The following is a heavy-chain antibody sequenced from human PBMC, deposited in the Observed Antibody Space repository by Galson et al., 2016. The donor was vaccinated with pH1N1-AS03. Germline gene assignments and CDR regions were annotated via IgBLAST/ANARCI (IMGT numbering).Heavy chain of an antibody. D-gene: IGHD3-10*01. CDR2: SGTAGYT. Sequence: SLRLSCAGAGFTFSSHYMYWVRQPPGKGLEWVSASGTAGYTYYAGSVKGRFTISRENANNSLYLQMSSLTAGDTAVDYCARGKEGYFYGLDVWGQGTTVTVSS. CDR1: GFTFSSHY. CDR3: ARGKEGYFYGLDV. V-gene: IGHV3-13*01. J-gene: IGHJ6*02.